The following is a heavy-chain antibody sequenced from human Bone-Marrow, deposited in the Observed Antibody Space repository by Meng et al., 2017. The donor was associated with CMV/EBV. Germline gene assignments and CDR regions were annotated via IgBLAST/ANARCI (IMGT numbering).Heavy chain of an antibody. CDR3: ARDGLGWFDP. J-gene: IGHJ5*02. D-gene: IGHD3-16*01. CDR2: ISGSGGST. V-gene: IGHV3-23*01. Sequence: QESVSRISGSGGSTNHADSSRDNSKNTMYLQMNSPRAEDTAVYYCARDGLGWFDPWGQGTLVTVSS.